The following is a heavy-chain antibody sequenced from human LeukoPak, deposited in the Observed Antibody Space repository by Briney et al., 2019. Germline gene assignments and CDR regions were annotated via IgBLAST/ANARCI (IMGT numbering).Heavy chain of an antibody. CDR2: ISWNSGSI. D-gene: IGHD5-12*01. CDR1: GFTFDDYA. CDR3: AKEVGDSGYDSLLGELDY. V-gene: IGHV3-9*01. Sequence: GGSLRLSCAASGFTFDDYAMHWVRQAPGKGLEWVSGISWNSGSIGYADSVKGRFTISRDNAKNSLYLQMNSLRAEDTALYYCAKEVGDSGYDSLLGELDYWGQGTLVTVSS. J-gene: IGHJ4*02.